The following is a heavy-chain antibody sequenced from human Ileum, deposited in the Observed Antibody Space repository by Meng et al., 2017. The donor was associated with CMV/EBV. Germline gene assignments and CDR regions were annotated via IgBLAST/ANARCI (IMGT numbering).Heavy chain of an antibody. CDR3: AAELVRGAPPT. Sequence: KVCGRAYGNILTGYQWVRQAAGEGFEWMGWIKPNSGGTKYAQKMQGRVTMTQDASIRTAYMELSRLESDDTAVYFCAAELVRGAPPTWGQGTLVTVSS. J-gene: IGHJ5*02. CDR2: IKPNSGGT. D-gene: IGHD3-10*01. V-gene: IGHV1-2*02. CDR1: GNILTGY.